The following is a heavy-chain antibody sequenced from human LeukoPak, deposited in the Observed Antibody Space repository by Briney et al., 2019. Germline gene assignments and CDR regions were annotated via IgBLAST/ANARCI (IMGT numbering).Heavy chain of an antibody. CDR1: GFTFSSYW. J-gene: IGHJ4*02. Sequence: PGGSLRLSCAASGFTFSSYWMNWVRQAPGKGLEWVSSISGSSSYVYYADSVKGRFTISRDNAKNSLYLHMNSLRAEDTAVYYCAKAYYDPSGYSYYFDYWGQGTLVTVSS. V-gene: IGHV3-21*01. CDR2: ISGSSSYV. D-gene: IGHD3-22*01. CDR3: AKAYYDPSGYSYYFDY.